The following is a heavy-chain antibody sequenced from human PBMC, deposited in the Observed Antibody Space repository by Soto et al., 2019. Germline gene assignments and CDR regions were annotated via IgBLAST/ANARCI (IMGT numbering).Heavy chain of an antibody. CDR1: GFTFSSYR. V-gene: IGHV3-48*02. Sequence: PGGSLRLSCAASGFTFSSYRMTWVRQAPGKGLEWVSYISSSSSTIYYADSVKGRFTISRDNAKNSLYLQMNSLRDEDTAVYYCSRFRVPRDNWKGLYYYGMDVWGQGTTVTVSS. D-gene: IGHD1-20*01. CDR3: SRFRVPRDNWKGLYYYGMDV. CDR2: ISSSSSTI. J-gene: IGHJ6*02.